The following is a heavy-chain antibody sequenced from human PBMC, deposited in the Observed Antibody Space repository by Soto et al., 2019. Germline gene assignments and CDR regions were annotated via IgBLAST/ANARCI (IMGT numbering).Heavy chain of an antibody. CDR3: ARGRCSGSGYDRGGYYYYYMDV. D-gene: IGHD5-12*01. CDR1: GFTLSSYW. V-gene: IGHV3-7*01. J-gene: IGHJ6*03. CDR2: IKQHGSEE. Sequence: EVQLVESGGGLVRPGGSLRLSCAAAGFTLSSYWISWVREAAGKGLELVANIKQHGSEEYYVDSVKGRFTISRDTAKNSLYLQTTSLRAEDTAVYYCARGRCSGSGYDRGGYYYYYMDVCGKGTKVTVSS.